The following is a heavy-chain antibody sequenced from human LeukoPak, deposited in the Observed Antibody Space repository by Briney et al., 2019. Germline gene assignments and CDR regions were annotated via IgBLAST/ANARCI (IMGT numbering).Heavy chain of an antibody. V-gene: IGHV1-18*01. CDR1: GYTFTSYG. Sequence: ASVKVSCKASGYTFTSYGISWVRQAPGQGLEWMGWISAYNGNTNYAQKLQGRVTMTTDTSTSTAYMELRSLRSDDTAVYYCARANLGYCSSTSCYGYYYYMDAWGKGTTVTVSS. J-gene: IGHJ6*03. D-gene: IGHD2-2*01. CDR3: ARANLGYCSSTSCYGYYYYMDA. CDR2: ISAYNGNT.